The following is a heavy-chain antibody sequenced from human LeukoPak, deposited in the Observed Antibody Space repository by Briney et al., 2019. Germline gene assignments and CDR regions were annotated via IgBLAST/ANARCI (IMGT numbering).Heavy chain of an antibody. J-gene: IGHJ3*02. Sequence: GGSLRLSCVASGFTFNKYSMNWVRQAPGKGLQWLSYISGTSRTIYYADSVKGRFTISRDNAKNSLYLQMNSLRAEDTAVYYCARASGYYDSSGYYLRAFDIWGQGTMVTVSS. CDR3: ARASGYYDSSGYYLRAFDI. CDR2: ISGTSRTI. V-gene: IGHV3-48*04. CDR1: GFTFNKYS. D-gene: IGHD3-22*01.